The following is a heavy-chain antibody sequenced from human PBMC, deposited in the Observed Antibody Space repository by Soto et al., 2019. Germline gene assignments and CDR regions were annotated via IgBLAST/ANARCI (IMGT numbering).Heavy chain of an antibody. CDR1: GYTFTGYY. V-gene: IGHV1-2*04. J-gene: IGHJ4*02. CDR2: INPNSGGT. D-gene: IGHD5-18*01. CDR3: ARGGYSYGYQYSGSYFAY. Sequence: ASVKVSCKASGYTFTGYYMHWVRQAPGQGLEWMGWINPNSGGTNYAQKFQGWVTMTRDTSISTAYMELSRLRSDDTAVYYCARGGYSYGYQYSGSYFAYWGQGTLVTVSS.